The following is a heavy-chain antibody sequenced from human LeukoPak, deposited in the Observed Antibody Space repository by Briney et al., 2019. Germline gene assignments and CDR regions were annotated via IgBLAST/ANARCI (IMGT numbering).Heavy chain of an antibody. J-gene: IGHJ4*02. CDR1: GFTFSFNA. CDR3: AKDGSGYYPDY. V-gene: IGHV3-23*01. Sequence: GGSLRLSCAASGFTFSFNAMSWVRQAPGKGLEWVSAISGSGSSTYYADSVKGRFTISRDNSKNTLYLQMNSLRAEDTAVYYCAKDGSGYYPDYWGQGTLVTVSS. CDR2: ISGSGSST. D-gene: IGHD3-22*01.